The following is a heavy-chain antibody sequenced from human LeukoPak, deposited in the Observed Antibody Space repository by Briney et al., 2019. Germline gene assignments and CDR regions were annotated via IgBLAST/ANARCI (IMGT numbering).Heavy chain of an antibody. J-gene: IGHJ4*02. CDR3: ARDIVETTFESDFDY. V-gene: IGHV3-23*01. D-gene: IGHD3-10*02. CDR2: ISGSGGNT. Sequence: GGSLRLSCAASGFTFSSYAMTWVRQAPGKGLEWVSGISGSGGNTYYADSVRGRLSISRDNAKDTLYLQMNSLRAEDTAVYYCARDIVETTFESDFDYWGQGTLVTVSS. CDR1: GFTFSSYA.